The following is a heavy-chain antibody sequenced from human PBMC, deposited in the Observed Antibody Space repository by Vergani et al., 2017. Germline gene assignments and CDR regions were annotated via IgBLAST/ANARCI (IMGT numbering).Heavy chain of an antibody. J-gene: IGHJ6*03. CDR3: ARRHGYSYYYYYYMDV. CDR2: IYYSGST. V-gene: IGHV4-39*01. Sequence: QVQLQESGPGLVKSSETLSLTCTVSGGSISSSSYYWGWIRQPPGKGLEWIGSIYYSGSTYYNPSLKSRVTISVDTSKNQFSLKLSSVTAADTAVYYCARRHGYSYYYYYYMDVWGKGTTVTVSS. D-gene: IGHD5-18*01. CDR1: GGSISSSSYY.